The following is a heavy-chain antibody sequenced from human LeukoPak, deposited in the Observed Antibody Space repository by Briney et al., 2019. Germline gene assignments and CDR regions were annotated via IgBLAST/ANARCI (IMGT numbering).Heavy chain of an antibody. V-gene: IGHV3-30*18. Sequence: PGGSLRLSCAASGFTFISYAMHWVRQAPGKGREWVAVISYDGSNKYYADSVKGRFTIYRDNSKNTLYLQMNSLRAEDTAVYYCAKDYVSRAGTTVDHWGQGTLVTVSS. CDR1: GFTFISYA. CDR2: ISYDGSNK. D-gene: IGHD4-17*01. CDR3: AKDYVSRAGTTVDH. J-gene: IGHJ4*02.